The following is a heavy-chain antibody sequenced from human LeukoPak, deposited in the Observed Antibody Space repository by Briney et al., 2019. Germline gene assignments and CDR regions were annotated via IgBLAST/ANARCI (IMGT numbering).Heavy chain of an antibody. CDR1: GGTFSSHA. CDR2: IIPIFGTA. CDR3: ARADIVVVPAAGGGNYYYYYMDV. D-gene: IGHD2-2*01. Sequence: GSSVKVSCKASGGTFSSHAISWVRQAPGQGLEWMGGIIPIFGTANYAQKFQGRVTITADESTSTAYMELSSLRSEDTAVYYCARADIVVVPAAGGGNYYYYYMDVWGKGTTVTVSS. V-gene: IGHV1-69*01. J-gene: IGHJ6*03.